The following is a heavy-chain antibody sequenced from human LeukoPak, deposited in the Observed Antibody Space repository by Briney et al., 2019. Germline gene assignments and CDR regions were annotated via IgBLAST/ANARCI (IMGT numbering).Heavy chain of an antibody. CDR3: ARDGGGDYSDY. CDR1: GFSFRRYA. D-gene: IGHD3-16*01. J-gene: IGHJ4*02. Sequence: PGRSLRLSCAASGFSFRRYAMHWVRQAPGKGLEWMTVISYDGSNTYYIDSVKGRFTISRDNSKNTLFLLMNSLRPEDTAMYYCARDGGGDYSDYWGQGTLVTVSS. CDR2: ISYDGSNT. V-gene: IGHV3-30*04.